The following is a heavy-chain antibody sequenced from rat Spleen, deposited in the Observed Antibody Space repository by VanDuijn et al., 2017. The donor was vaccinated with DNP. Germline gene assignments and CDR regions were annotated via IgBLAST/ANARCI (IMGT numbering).Heavy chain of an antibody. Sequence: EVQLVETGGGLVQPGRSLKLSCVASGFTFSYYWMYWIRQAPGRGLEWVAAISTGGGNTYYRDSVKGRFTISRDNAKSTLYLQMDSLRSEETATYYCAKAGGYSPWYFDYWGQGVMVTVSS. D-gene: IGHD1-11*01. J-gene: IGHJ2*01. CDR1: GFTFSYYW. CDR3: AKAGGYSPWYFDY. CDR2: ISTGGGNT. V-gene: IGHV5-58*01.